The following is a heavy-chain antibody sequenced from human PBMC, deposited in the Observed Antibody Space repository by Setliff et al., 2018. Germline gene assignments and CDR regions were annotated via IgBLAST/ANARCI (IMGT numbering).Heavy chain of an antibody. CDR2: ISPHNGKT. CDR1: GYIFTDYG. V-gene: IGHV1-18*01. CDR3: AASVGGAPFYYGLDV. Sequence: ASVKVSCKASGYIFTDYGVSWVRQAPGQGLEWVGWISPHNGKTYYSQKFQDRITITRDASASTFYMELSSLRSEDTALYSCAASVGGAPFYYGLDVWGQGTTVTVSS. J-gene: IGHJ6*02. D-gene: IGHD2-15*01.